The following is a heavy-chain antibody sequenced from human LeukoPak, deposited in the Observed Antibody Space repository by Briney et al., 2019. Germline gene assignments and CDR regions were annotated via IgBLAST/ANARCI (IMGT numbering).Heavy chain of an antibody. J-gene: IGHJ4*02. CDR2: IIPIFGTA. CDR3: AMTSLDLITLDY. CDR1: GGTFSSYA. V-gene: IGHV1-69*13. Sequence: GASVKVSCKASGGTFSSYAISWVRQAPGQGLGWMGGIIPIFGTANYAQKFQGRVTITADESTSTAYMELSSLRSEDTAVYYCAMTSLDLITLDYWGQGTLVTVSS. D-gene: IGHD5-24*01.